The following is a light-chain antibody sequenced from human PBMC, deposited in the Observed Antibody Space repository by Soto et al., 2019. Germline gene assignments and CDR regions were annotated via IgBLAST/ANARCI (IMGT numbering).Light chain of an antibody. J-gene: IGLJ2*01. Sequence: QSVLTQPPSVSEAPRQRVTISCSGSSSNIGNNAVNWYQQLPGKAPKLLIYYDVLLPSGVSDRFSGSKSATSASLAISGLRSEDEADYYCAAWDDSLKVFGGGTKLTVL. CDR2: YDV. V-gene: IGLV1-36*01. CDR3: AAWDDSLKV. CDR1: SSNIGNNA.